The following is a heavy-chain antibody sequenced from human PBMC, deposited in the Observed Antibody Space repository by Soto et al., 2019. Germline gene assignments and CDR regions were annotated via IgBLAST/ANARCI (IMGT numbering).Heavy chain of an antibody. D-gene: IGHD1-20*01. CDR2: IIPILGIA. J-gene: IGHJ4*02. CDR1: GGTFSSYT. Sequence: SVKVSCKASGGTFSSYTISWVRQAPGQGLEWMGRIIPILGIANYAQKFQGRVTITADKSTSTAYMELSSLRSEDTAVYYCARVRNNWNSQAKYYFDYWGQGTLVTVSS. V-gene: IGHV1-69*02. CDR3: ARVRNNWNSQAKYYFDY.